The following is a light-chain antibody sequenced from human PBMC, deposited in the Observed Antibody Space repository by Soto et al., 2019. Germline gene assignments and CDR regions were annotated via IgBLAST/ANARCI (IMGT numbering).Light chain of an antibody. CDR1: SGHSSYA. J-gene: IGLJ1*01. Sequence: QPVLTQSPSASASLGASVKLTCTLSSGHSSYAIAWHQQQPEKGPRYLMKLSSDGSHTKGDGIPDRFSGSSPGAERYLTISSLQSEDEADYYCQTWGAGIHVFGTGTKVTVL. V-gene: IGLV4-69*01. CDR3: QTWGAGIHV. CDR2: LSSDGSH.